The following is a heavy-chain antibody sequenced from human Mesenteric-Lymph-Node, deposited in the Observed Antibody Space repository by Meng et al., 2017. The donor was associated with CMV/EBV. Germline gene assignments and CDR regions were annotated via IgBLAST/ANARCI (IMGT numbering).Heavy chain of an antibody. CDR2: INPNSGGT. J-gene: IGHJ4*02. CDR3: ARGDRWAGPFDY. CDR1: GYTFTGYY. Sequence: ASVKVSCKASGYTFTGYYVHWVRQAPGQGLEWMGWINPNSGGTNYAQKFQGRVTMTRDTSIDTAYMELSRLRSDDTAVYFCARGDRWAGPFDYWGQGALVTVSS. D-gene: IGHD5-24*01. V-gene: IGHV1-2*02.